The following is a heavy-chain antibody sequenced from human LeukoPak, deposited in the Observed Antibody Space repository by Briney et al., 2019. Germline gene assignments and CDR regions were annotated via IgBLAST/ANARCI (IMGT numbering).Heavy chain of an antibody. CDR1: GFTVSNNY. V-gene: IGHV3-66*04. Sequence: GGSLRLSCAASGFTVSNNYMSWVRQAPGKGLEWVSVIYSGGSTYYADSVKGRFTISRDNSKNTLYLQMNSLRAEDTAVYYCARHRSSWLIDYWGQGTLVTVSS. CDR3: ARHRSSWLIDY. J-gene: IGHJ4*02. CDR2: IYSGGST. D-gene: IGHD6-6*01.